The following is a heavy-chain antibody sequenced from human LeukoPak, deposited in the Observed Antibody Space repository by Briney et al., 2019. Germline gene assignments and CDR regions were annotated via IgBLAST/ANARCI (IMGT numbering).Heavy chain of an antibody. CDR1: GFTFSTYW. Sequence: PGGSLRLSCAASGFTFSTYWMSWFRQAPGKGLEWVANIKQDGSAKYYVDSVKGRFTISRDNAKTSLYLQMNSLRDEDTAVYYCARDYPGQEIDYWGQGTLVTVSS. J-gene: IGHJ4*02. V-gene: IGHV3-7*01. CDR3: ARDYPGQEIDY. CDR2: IKQDGSAK.